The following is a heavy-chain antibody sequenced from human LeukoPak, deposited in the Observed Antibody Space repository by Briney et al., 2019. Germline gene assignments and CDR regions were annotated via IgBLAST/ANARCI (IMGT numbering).Heavy chain of an antibody. CDR1: GYTLTELS. J-gene: IGHJ4*02. CDR3: AIGSVYSSSSGIDY. D-gene: IGHD6-6*01. Sequence: ASVKVSCKVSGYTLTELSMHWVRQAPGKGLEWMGGFDPEDGETIYAQKFQGRVTMTEDTSTDTAYMELSSLRSEDTAVYNCAIGSVYSSSSGIDYWGQGTLVNVSS. V-gene: IGHV1-24*01. CDR2: FDPEDGET.